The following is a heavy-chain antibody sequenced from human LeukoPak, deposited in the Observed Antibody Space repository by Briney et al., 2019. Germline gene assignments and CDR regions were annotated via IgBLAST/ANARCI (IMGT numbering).Heavy chain of an antibody. J-gene: IGHJ4*02. V-gene: IGHV4-59*01. D-gene: IGHD4-11*01. CDR3: ARVVRGNYGDYYFDY. Sequence: NPSETLSLTCTVSGGSISSYYWSWIRQPPGKGLEWIGFFYYGGSTNYNPSLKSRVSISVDTSKNQFSLKLSSVTAADTAVYYCARVVRGNYGDYYFDYWGQGTLVTVSS. CDR2: FYYGGST. CDR1: GGSISSYY.